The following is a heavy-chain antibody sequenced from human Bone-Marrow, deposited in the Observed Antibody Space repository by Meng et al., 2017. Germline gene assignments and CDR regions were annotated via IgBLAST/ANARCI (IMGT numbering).Heavy chain of an antibody. CDR1: GGSFSDYY. CDR3: ARGPTTMAHDFDY. D-gene: IGHD4-11*01. Sequence: QVHLQEWGAGLLKPSATLSLTCVVSGGSFSDYYWSWIRQPPGKGLEWIGEINHSGSTNYNPSLESRATISVDTSQNNLSLKLSSVTAADSAVYYCARGPTTMAHDFDYWGQGTLVTVSS. V-gene: IGHV4-34*01. CDR2: INHSGST. J-gene: IGHJ4*02.